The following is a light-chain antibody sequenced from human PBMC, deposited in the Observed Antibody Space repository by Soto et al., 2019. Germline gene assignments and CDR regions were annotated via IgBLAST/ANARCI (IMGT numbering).Light chain of an antibody. CDR2: DAS. Sequence: EILLTQSPATLSLSPAERATLSCRASQSVSSYLAWYQQKPGQAPRLLIYDASNRATGIPARFSGSGSGTDFTLTISSLEPEDFAVYYCQQRSNWPPITFGQGTRLEIK. J-gene: IGKJ5*01. V-gene: IGKV3-11*01. CDR3: QQRSNWPPIT. CDR1: QSVSSY.